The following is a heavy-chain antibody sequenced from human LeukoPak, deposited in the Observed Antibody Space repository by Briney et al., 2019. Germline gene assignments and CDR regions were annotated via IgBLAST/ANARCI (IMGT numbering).Heavy chain of an antibody. Sequence: SETLSLTCTVSGGSIGSYYWSWIRQPAGKGLEWIGRIYTSGSTNYNPSLKSRVTMSVDTSKIQFSLKLSSVTAADTAAYYCARVPFITMVRGVIDYWGQGTLVTVSS. J-gene: IGHJ4*02. D-gene: IGHD3-10*01. CDR3: ARVPFITMVRGVIDY. V-gene: IGHV4-4*07. CDR2: IYTSGST. CDR1: GGSIGSYY.